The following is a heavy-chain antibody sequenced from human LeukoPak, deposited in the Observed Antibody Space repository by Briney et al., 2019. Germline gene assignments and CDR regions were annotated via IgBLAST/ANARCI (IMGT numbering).Heavy chain of an antibody. V-gene: IGHV3-23*01. D-gene: IGHD3-16*01. CDR1: GFTFSSYA. CDR3: AKGPRTVRFGDRHKEMFDS. CDR2: ISGSGDNT. Sequence: GGSLRLSCGASGFTFSSYAMNWVRQAPGKGLEWVSVISGSGDNTYYADSVKGRFTISRDNSKNTLYLQMNNLRVEDTAVYYCAKGPRTVRFGDRHKEMFDSWGQGTLVTVSA. J-gene: IGHJ4*02.